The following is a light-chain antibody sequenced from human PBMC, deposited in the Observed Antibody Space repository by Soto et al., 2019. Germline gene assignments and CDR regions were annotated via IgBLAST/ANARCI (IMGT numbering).Light chain of an antibody. V-gene: IGKV3-20*01. Sequence: EIVLTQSPGTLSLSPGERATLSCRASQSVSSSYLAWYQQKPGQAPRPLIYGASSRATGIPDRFSGSGSGTDFTLTISRLEPEDFAVYYCQQYGSSRTFGPGTKVDIK. J-gene: IGKJ3*01. CDR3: QQYGSSRT. CDR2: GAS. CDR1: QSVSSSY.